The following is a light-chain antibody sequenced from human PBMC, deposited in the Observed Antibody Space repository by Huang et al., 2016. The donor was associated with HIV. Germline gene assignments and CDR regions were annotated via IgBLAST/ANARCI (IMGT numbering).Light chain of an antibody. V-gene: IGKV1-39*01. CDR2: AAS. J-gene: IGKJ1*01. CDR3: QQTYSSPRT. Sequence: DIQMTQSPSSLSASVGDRVTITCRASQPINSYLHWYQQKPGKAPQLLIYAASNLQSGVPSRFSGCGSGTDFTLTISSLQPEDFATYYCQQTYSSPRTFGQGTKVDIK. CDR1: QPINSY.